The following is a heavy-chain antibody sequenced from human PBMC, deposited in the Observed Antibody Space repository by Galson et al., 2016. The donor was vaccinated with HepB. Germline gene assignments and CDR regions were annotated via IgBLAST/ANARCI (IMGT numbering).Heavy chain of an antibody. Sequence: SLRLSCAASGFNLSSNYMAWVRQAPGKGLEWVSVIFTTGSSFYTGAVKGRFTISRDDSKNSMFLQMNSLRAEDTALYYCARMYYYGTGRYYNRNLSDSWGQGIQVTVSS. D-gene: IGHD3-10*01. CDR3: ARMYYYGTGRYYNRNLSDS. CDR2: IFTTGSS. CDR1: GFNLSSNY. V-gene: IGHV3-66*01. J-gene: IGHJ4*02.